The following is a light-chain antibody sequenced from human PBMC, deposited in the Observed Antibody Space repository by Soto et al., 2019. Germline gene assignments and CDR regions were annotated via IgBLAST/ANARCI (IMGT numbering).Light chain of an antibody. CDR1: QTIYNY. Sequence: DIQMTQSPSTLSASVGDRVTITCRAGQTIYNYLAWYQQKSGEAPNLLIYKASSLESGVPSRFSGSGSGTDFTLTISGLQPDDFATYYCQQYKSYSPKTFGQGTKVEIK. CDR3: QQYKSYSPKT. CDR2: KAS. V-gene: IGKV1-5*03. J-gene: IGKJ1*01.